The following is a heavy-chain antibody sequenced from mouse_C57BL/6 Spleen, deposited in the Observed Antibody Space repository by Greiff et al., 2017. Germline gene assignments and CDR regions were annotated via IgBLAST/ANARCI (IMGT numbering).Heavy chain of an antibody. J-gene: IGHJ2*01. V-gene: IGHV1-82*01. CDR3: ARSCGYGSSFFDY. Sequence: QVQLQQSGPELVKPGASVKISCKASGYAFSSSWMNWVKQRPGKGLEWIGRIYPGDGDTNYNGKFKGKATRTADTSSSTAYMQLSSLTSEDSAVYFGARSCGYGSSFFDYWGQGTTLTVSS. CDR1: GYAFSSSW. CDR2: IYPGDGDT. D-gene: IGHD1-1*01.